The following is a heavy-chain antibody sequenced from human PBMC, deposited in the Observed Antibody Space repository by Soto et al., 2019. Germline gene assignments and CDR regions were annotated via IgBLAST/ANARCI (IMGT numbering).Heavy chain of an antibody. CDR1: GCSFTSYW. V-gene: IGHV5-51*01. Sequence: GESLKIXCKGPGCSFTSYWIGWVRQMPGKGLEWMGIIYPGDSDTRYSPTFHGQVTISADTSISTAYLQWSSLKAADAAMYYCARLLEYSSSNGMDVWGQGTTVTVSS. CDR2: IYPGDSDT. J-gene: IGHJ6*02. CDR3: ARLLEYSSSNGMDV. D-gene: IGHD6-13*01.